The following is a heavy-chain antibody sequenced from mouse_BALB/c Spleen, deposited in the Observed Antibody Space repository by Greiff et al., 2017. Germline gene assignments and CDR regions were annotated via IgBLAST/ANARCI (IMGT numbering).Heavy chain of an antibody. Sequence: VQLQQPGAELVKPGASVKMSCKASGYTFTSYWMHWVKQRPGQGLEWIGVIDPSDSYTSYNQKFKGKATLTVDTSSSTAYMQLSSLTSEDSAVYYCTRWGGYDGYYAMDYWGQGTSVTVSS. CDR2: IDPSDSYT. J-gene: IGHJ4*01. CDR3: TRWGGYDGYYAMDY. D-gene: IGHD2-2*01. V-gene: IGHV1S127*01. CDR1: GYTFTSYW.